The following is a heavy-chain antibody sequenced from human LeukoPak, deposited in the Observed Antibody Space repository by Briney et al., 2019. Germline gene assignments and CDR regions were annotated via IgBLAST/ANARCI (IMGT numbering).Heavy chain of an antibody. CDR1: GGSFSGYY. Sequence: PSETLSLTCAVYGGSFSGYYWSWIRQPPGKGLEWIGEINHSGSTNYNPSLKSRVTISVDTSKNQFSLKLSPVTAADTAVYYCARGPRGYSYGPFDYWGQGTLVTVSS. D-gene: IGHD5-18*01. J-gene: IGHJ4*02. CDR2: INHSGST. V-gene: IGHV4-34*01. CDR3: ARGPRGYSYGPFDY.